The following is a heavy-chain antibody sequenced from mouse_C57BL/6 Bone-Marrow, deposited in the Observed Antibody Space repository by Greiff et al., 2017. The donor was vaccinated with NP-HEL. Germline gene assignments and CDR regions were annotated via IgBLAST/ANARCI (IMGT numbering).Heavy chain of an antibody. J-gene: IGHJ2*01. D-gene: IGHD2-5*01. CDR3: ARNGGYYSNYGFDY. Sequence: QVQLQQSGPGLVQPSQSLSITCTVSGFSLTSYGVHWVRQSPGKGLEWLGVIWRGGSTDYNAAFISRLSISKDNSKSQVFFKMNSLQADDTAIYYCARNGGYYSNYGFDYWGQGTTLTVSS. CDR2: IWRGGST. CDR1: GFSLTSYG. V-gene: IGHV2-2*01.